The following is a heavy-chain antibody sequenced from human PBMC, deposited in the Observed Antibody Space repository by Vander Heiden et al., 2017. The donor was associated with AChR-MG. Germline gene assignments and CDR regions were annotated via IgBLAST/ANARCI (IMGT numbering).Heavy chain of an antibody. CDR2: IYYSGST. V-gene: IGHV4-39*01. Sequence: QLQLQESGPGLVKPSETLSLTCTVSGGSISSSSYYWGWIRQPPGKGLEWIGSIYYSGSTYYNPSLKSRVTISVDTSKNQFSLKLSSVTAADTAVYYCARHGGTAPTDFDYWGQGTLVTVSS. CDR3: ARHGGTAPTDFDY. CDR1: GGSISSSSYY. D-gene: IGHD2-21*02. J-gene: IGHJ4*02.